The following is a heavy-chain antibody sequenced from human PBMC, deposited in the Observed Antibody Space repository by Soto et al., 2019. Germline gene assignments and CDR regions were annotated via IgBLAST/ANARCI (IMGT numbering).Heavy chain of an antibody. V-gene: IGHV1-2*04. CDR1: GYTFTGYY. D-gene: IGHD6-19*01. CDR2: INPNSGGT. J-gene: IGHJ3*02. CDR3: ARRNPGYSSCSHGADAFDI. Sequence: ASVKVSCKASGYTFTGYYMHWVRQAPGQGLEWMGWINPNSGGTNYAQKFQGWVTMTRDTSISTAYMELSRLRSDDTAVYYCARRNPGYSSCSHGADAFDIWGQGTMVTVSS.